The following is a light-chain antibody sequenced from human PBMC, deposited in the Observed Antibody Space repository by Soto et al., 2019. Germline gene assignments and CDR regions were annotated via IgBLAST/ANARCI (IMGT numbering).Light chain of an antibody. V-gene: IGLV1-44*01. CDR1: SSNIGSNT. CDR3: QAYDNSLGVSVL. J-gene: IGLJ3*02. CDR2: RNN. Sequence: QSVLTQPPSASGTPGQRVTISCSGSSSNIGSNTVNWYQQLPGTAPKLLIYRNNQRPSGVPDRFSGSKSGTSASLAITGLQAEDEADYYCQAYDNSLGVSVLFGGGTQLTVL.